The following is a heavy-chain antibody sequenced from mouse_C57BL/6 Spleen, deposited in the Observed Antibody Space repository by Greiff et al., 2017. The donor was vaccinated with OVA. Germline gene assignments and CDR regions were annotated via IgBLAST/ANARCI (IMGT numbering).Heavy chain of an antibody. CDR1: GFTFSDYY. D-gene: IGHD4-1*01. J-gene: IGHJ2*01. CDR2: ISNGGGST. CDR3: ARPNWDGGYYFDY. Sequence: EVKLVESGGGLVQPGGSLKLSCAASGFTFSDYYMYWVRQTPEKRLEWVAYISNGGGSTYYPDTVKGRFTISRDNAKNTLYLQMSRLKSEDTAMYYCARPNWDGGYYFDYWGQGTTLTVSS. V-gene: IGHV5-12*01.